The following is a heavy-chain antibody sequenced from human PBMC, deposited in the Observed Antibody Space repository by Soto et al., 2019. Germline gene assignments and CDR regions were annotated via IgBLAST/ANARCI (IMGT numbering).Heavy chain of an antibody. V-gene: IGHV3-30-3*01. CDR2: ISYDGSNK. CDR3: AREESSYGARGYFDL. Sequence: QVQLVESGGGVVQPGRSLRLSCAASGFTFSSYAMHWVRQAPGKGLEWVAVISYDGSNKYYADSVKGRFTISRDNSKNTLYLQMNSLRAEDTAVYYCAREESSYGARGYFDLGGRGTLVTVSS. D-gene: IGHD5-18*01. CDR1: GFTFSSYA. J-gene: IGHJ2*01.